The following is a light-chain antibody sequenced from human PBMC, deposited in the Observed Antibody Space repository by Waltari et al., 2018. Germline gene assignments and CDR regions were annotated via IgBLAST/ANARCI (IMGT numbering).Light chain of an antibody. CDR1: GSDFDAYND. CDR2: DVN. CDR3: CSYAGTYYV. J-gene: IGLJ1*01. Sequence: QSALTQPRPLSGSPGQSVTISCTGTGSDFDAYNDDSWYQQLPGKAPKVIIYDVNKRPSGVPDRFSGSKSGNTASLTISGLQPGDEADYYCCSYAGTYYVFGSGTKVTVL. V-gene: IGLV2-11*01.